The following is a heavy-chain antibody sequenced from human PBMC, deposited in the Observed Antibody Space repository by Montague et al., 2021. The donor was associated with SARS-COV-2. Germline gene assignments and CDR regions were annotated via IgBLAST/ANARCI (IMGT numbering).Heavy chain of an antibody. D-gene: IGHD3-10*01. J-gene: IGHJ5*01. CDR3: ARAGRYYALWGGFDS. CDR1: GFTFGDYW. V-gene: IGHV3-74*01. Sequence: SLRLSCAASGFTFGDYWMHWVRQAPGKGLVWLSRINIHGTDTHYADSVKGRFTISRDNAKNTLYLQMNSLRAEDTAVYYCARAGRYYALWGGFDSWGQGTTVTVSS. CDR2: INIHGTDT.